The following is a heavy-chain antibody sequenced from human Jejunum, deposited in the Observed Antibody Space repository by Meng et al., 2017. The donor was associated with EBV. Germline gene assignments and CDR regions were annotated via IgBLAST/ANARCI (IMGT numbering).Heavy chain of an antibody. V-gene: IGHV3-30-3*01. D-gene: IGHD3-16*01. J-gene: IGHJ4*02. Sequence: LVSGGAVGQLGRSLRLFCTSSGFTFSGHAMQWVRQAPGKGLKWVALISNDGNNKYYADSVKGRFTISRDNSKNTLYLQMNSLRVDDTALYYCTREWGADYWGQGTLVTVSS. CDR1: GFTFSGHA. CDR3: TREWGADY. CDR2: ISNDGNNK.